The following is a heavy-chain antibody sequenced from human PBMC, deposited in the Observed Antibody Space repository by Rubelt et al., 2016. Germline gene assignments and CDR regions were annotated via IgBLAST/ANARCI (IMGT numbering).Heavy chain of an antibody. CDR2: IYYSGST. Sequence: QVQLQESGPGLVKPSETLSLTCTVSGGSISSYYWSWIRQPPGKGLEWIGYIYYSGSTNYNHSLKSRVTISADTSKKQISLKLISVTAADTAVYYCARFRFCSGGSCETDNWGQGTLVTVSS. CDR3: ARFRFCSGGSCETDN. J-gene: IGHJ4*02. V-gene: IGHV4-59*08. D-gene: IGHD2-15*01. CDR1: GGSISSYY.